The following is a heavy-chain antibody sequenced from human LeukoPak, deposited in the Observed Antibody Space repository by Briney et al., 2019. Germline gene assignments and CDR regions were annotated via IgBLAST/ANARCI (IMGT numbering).Heavy chain of an antibody. V-gene: IGHV4-59*08. CDR3: ASLGYGGFYLDY. Sequence: SETLSLTCTVSGGSISSYYWSWIRQPPGKGLEWIGYIYYSGSTNYYPSLKSRVTISVDTSKNQFSLKLSSVTAADTAVYYCASLGYGGFYLDYWGQGTLVTVSS. CDR1: GGSISSYY. CDR2: IYYSGST. D-gene: IGHD4-23*01. J-gene: IGHJ4*02.